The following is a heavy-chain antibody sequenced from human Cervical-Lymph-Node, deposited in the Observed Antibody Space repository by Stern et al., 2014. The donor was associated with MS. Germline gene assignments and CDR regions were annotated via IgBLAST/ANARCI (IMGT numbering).Heavy chain of an antibody. CDR3: VRAREGYYFDY. V-gene: IGHV2-70*01. J-gene: IGHJ4*02. Sequence: QVTLRESGPALVKPTQTLTLTCTFSGFSLSTTGMCLSWIRQPPGKALEWLALLDWDGYKYDSTALKTRLTISKDTSKNQVVLTMTNMAPLDTATYFCVRAREGYYFDYWGQGIPVTVSS. CDR2: LDWDGYK. D-gene: IGHD2-21*01. CDR1: GFSLSTTGMC.